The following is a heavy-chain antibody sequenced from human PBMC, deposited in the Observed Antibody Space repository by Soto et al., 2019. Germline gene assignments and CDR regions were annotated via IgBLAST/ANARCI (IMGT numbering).Heavy chain of an antibody. D-gene: IGHD6-13*01. V-gene: IGHV6-1*01. CDR3: ARDRASQFSSWYDYYYMDV. CDR1: GDRVSSNSAA. Sequence: KQSQTLSLTCAISGDRVSSNSAAWNWIRQSPSRGLEWLGRTYYRSKWYNDYAVSVKSRISINPDTTKNQFSLQLNSVTPEDTAVYYCARDRASQFSSWYDYYYMDVWGKGTTVTVSS. CDR2: TYYRSKWYN. J-gene: IGHJ6*03.